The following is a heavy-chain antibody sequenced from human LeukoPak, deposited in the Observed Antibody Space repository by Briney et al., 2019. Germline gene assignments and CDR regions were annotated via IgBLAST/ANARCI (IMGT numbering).Heavy chain of an antibody. CDR1: GASICSYF. D-gene: IGHD3-9*01. CDR3: TRAGAGYYNFDY. Sequence: PSETLSLTSTVSGASICSYFWNWIRQPPGKGLEWRGYISYGGSTNSNPSLKSRVTISLATSKNQFSLKLNSVTAEHTAVYYCTRAGAGYYNFDYWGQGTLVTVRS. J-gene: IGHJ4*02. V-gene: IGHV4-59*12. CDR2: ISYGGST.